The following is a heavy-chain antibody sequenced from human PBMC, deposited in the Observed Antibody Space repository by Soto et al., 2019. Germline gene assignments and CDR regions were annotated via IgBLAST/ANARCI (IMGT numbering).Heavy chain of an antibody. J-gene: IGHJ4*02. D-gene: IGHD2-2*01. CDR3: AKGDIVVVPAAMLNY. CDR2: ISGSGGST. CDR1: GFTFRSSP. Sequence: GGSLRLSCAVSGFTFRSSPMSWVRRAPGKGLEWVSAISGSGGSTYYADSVKGRFTISRDNSKNTLYLQMNSLRAEDTAVYYCAKGDIVVVPAAMLNYWGQGTLVTVSS. V-gene: IGHV3-23*01.